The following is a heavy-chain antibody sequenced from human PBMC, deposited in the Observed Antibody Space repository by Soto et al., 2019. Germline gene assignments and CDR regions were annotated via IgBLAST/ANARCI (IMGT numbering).Heavy chain of an antibody. CDR3: ARGGHVVVVTAAFDY. CDR2: VNPSGGHT. CDR1: GDTFTNYY. Sequence: QVQLMQSGAEVKKPGASVKVSCKASGDTFTNYYIHWVRQAPGQGLEWMGTVNPSGGHTTYSQNFLYRVTMTRDTSTRTLYMELTSLTSDATAVYYCARGGHVVVVTAAFDYWGQGTLVTVSS. V-gene: IGHV1-46*01. D-gene: IGHD2-21*02. J-gene: IGHJ4*02.